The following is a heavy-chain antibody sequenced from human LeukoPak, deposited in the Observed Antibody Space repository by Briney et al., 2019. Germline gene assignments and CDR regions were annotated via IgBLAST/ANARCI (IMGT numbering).Heavy chain of an antibody. CDR1: GFTFSTYA. J-gene: IGHJ4*02. V-gene: IGHV3-7*01. Sequence: PGGSLRLSCAASGFTFSTYAMHWVRQAPGKGLEWVANIKQDGSEKYYVDSVKGRFTISRDNAKNSLYLQMNSLRAEDTAVYYCARGRVAATHFDYWGQGTLVTVSS. CDR3: ARGRVAATHFDY. D-gene: IGHD2-15*01. CDR2: IKQDGSEK.